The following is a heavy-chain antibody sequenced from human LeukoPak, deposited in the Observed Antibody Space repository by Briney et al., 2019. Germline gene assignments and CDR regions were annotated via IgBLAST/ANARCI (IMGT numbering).Heavy chain of an antibody. V-gene: IGHV3-53*01. CDR1: GFTVSSNY. CDR3: AKDPSRDGYNLFDY. CDR2: IYSGGST. Sequence: GALRLSCAASGFTVSSNYMSWVRQAPGKGLEWVSVIYSGGSTYYADSVKGRFTISRDNSKNTLYLQMNSLRAEDTAVYYCAKDPSRDGYNLFDYWGQGTLVTVSS. J-gene: IGHJ4*02. D-gene: IGHD5-24*01.